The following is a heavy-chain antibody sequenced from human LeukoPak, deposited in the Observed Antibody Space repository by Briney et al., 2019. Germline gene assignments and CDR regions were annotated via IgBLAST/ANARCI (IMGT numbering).Heavy chain of an antibody. Sequence: GGSLRLSCAASGFTLSSYWMSWVRQAPGKGLEWVANIKQDGSEKYYVDSVKGRFTISRDNAKNSLYLQMNSLRAEDPAVYYCARGVVPAAKDAFDIWGQGTMVTVSS. J-gene: IGHJ3*02. CDR2: IKQDGSEK. V-gene: IGHV3-7*01. CDR1: GFTLSSYW. CDR3: ARGVVPAAKDAFDI. D-gene: IGHD2-2*01.